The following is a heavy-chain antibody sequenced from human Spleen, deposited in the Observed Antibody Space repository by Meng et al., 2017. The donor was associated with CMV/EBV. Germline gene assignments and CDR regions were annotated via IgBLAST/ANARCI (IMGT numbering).Heavy chain of an antibody. CDR2: ISSSSSYI. V-gene: IGHV3-21*01. Sequence: GGSLRLSCAASGFTFSSYSMNWVRQAPGKGLEWVSSISSSSSYIYYADSVKGRFTISRDNAKNSLYLQMNSLRAEDTAVYYCARDKSEGWLLFIEDYGMDVWGQGTTVTVSS. CDR1: GFTFSSYS. J-gene: IGHJ6*02. CDR3: ARDKSEGWLLFIEDYGMDV. D-gene: IGHD3-3*01.